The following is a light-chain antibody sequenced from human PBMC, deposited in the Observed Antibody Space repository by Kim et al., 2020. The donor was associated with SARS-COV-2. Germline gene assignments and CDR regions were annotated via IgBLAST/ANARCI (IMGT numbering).Light chain of an antibody. V-gene: IGKV1-9*01. J-gene: IGKJ4*01. Sequence: IQLTQSPSSLSASVGDRVTITCRASQDISTYLAWYQQKPGKAPKLLIYTASTLQSGVPSRFSGSGSGTDFTLTISSLQPEDSATYYCHQLTDYPALTFGGGTKVEIE. CDR1: QDISTY. CDR3: HQLTDYPALT. CDR2: TAS.